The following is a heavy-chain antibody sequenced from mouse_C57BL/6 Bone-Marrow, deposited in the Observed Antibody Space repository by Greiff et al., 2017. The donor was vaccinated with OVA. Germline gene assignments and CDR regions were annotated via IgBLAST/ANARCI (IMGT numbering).Heavy chain of an antibody. V-gene: IGHV5-9*01. CDR2: ISGGGGNT. Sequence: EVKLEESGGGLVKPGGSLKLSCAASGFTFSSYTMSWVRQTPEKRLEWVATISGGGGNTYYPDSVKGRFTISRDNAKNTLYLQMSSLRSEDTALYYCARPVYYYGPAWFAYWGQGTLVTVSA. CDR3: ARPVYYYGPAWFAY. J-gene: IGHJ3*01. D-gene: IGHD1-1*01. CDR1: GFTFSSYT.